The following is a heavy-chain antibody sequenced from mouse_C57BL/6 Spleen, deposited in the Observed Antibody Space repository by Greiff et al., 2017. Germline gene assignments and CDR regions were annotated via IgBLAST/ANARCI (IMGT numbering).Heavy chain of an antibody. CDR2: IYPGDGDT. CDR3: VSPLTGAYYAMDY. CDR1: GYAFSSYW. J-gene: IGHJ4*01. V-gene: IGHV1-80*01. D-gene: IGHD4-1*01. Sequence: QVQLQQSGAELVKPGASVKISCKASGYAFSSYWMNWVKQRPGKGLEWIGQIYPGDGDTNYNGKFKGKATLTADKSSSTAYMQLSSLTSEDSAVYFGVSPLTGAYYAMDYWGKGTSVTVSS.